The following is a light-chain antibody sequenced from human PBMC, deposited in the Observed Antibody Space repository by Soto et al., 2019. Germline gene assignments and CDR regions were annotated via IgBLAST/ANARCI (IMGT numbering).Light chain of an antibody. CDR2: QVS. J-gene: IGLJ1*01. CDR3: SSYTNSTTYV. Sequence: QSVLTQPASVSGSPGQSITISCTGASSDIGAYNYVSWYQQHPGKAPKLMISQVSDRPSGVSNRFSGSKSGNTASLTISGLQADDEADYYCSSYTNSTTYVFGTGTKLTVL. V-gene: IGLV2-14*01. CDR1: SSDIGAYNY.